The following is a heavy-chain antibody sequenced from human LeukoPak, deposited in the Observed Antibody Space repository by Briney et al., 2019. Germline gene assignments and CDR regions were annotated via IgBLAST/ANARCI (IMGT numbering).Heavy chain of an antibody. V-gene: IGHV3-7*01. D-gene: IGHD6-13*01. CDR1: GFTFCSDW. CDR3: ARDGTAAGLYFDL. CDR2: IRQDGGEK. J-gene: IGHJ4*01. Sequence: GGSLRLSCAVSGFTFCSDWMNWVRQAPGKGLEWVASIRQDGGEKSYVDSVKGRFTISRDNTKNSLYLQINSLRAEDTAVYYCARDGTAAGLYFDLWGQGTLVTVSS.